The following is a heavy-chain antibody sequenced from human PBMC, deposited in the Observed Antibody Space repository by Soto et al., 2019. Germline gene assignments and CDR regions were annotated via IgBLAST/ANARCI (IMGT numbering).Heavy chain of an antibody. CDR3: ARDIAYYGSGSYYYYYMDV. CDR2: ISAYNGNT. D-gene: IGHD3-10*01. J-gene: IGHJ6*03. Sequence: ASVKVSCKASGYTFTSYGISWVRQAPGQGLEWMGWISAYNGNTNYAQKLQGRVTMTTDTSTSTAYMELRSLRSDDTAVYYCARDIAYYGSGSYYYYYMDVWGKGTTVTVSS. CDR1: GYTFTSYG. V-gene: IGHV1-18*01.